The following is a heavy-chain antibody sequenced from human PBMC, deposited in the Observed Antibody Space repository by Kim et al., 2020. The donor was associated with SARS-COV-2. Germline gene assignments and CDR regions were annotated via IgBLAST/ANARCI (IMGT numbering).Heavy chain of an antibody. D-gene: IGHD3-3*01. J-gene: IGHJ5*02. CDR2: IYTSGST. Sequence: SETLSLTCTVSGGSISSGSYYWSWIRQPAGKGLEWIGRIYTSGSTNYNPSLKSRVTISVDTSKNQFSLKLSSVTAADTAVYYCARDRSAYYDFWSGYYQGSGSWFDPWGQGTLVTVSS. CDR1: GGSISSGSYY. CDR3: ARDRSAYYDFWSGYYQGSGSWFDP. V-gene: IGHV4-61*02.